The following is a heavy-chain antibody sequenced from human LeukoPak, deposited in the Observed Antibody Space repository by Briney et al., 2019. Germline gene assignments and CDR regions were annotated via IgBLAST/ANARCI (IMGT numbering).Heavy chain of an antibody. CDR1: GFTFSSYS. CDR2: ISYDGSNK. J-gene: IGHJ6*04. Sequence: GGSLRLSCAASGFTFSSYSMNWVREAPGKGLEWVAVISYDGSNKYYADSVKGRFTISRDNSKNTLYLQMNSLRAEDTAVYYCAKSMHLHGYYYGMDVWGKGTTVTVSS. V-gene: IGHV3-30*18. CDR3: AKSMHLHGYYYGMDV.